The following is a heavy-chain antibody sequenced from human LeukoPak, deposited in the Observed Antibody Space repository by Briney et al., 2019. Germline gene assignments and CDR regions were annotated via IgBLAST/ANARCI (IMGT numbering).Heavy chain of an antibody. D-gene: IGHD3-22*01. CDR1: GGSISSYY. CDR2: IYYSGST. J-gene: IGHJ4*02. CDR3: ARGGGVTYYDSTGYLWYFDY. Sequence: SETLSLTCTVSGGSISSYYWSWIRQPPGKGLEWIGYIYYSGSTKFNPSLKSRVTISVDTSKNQFSLKLSSVTAADTAVYYCARGGGVTYYDSTGYLWYFDYWGQGTLVTVSS. V-gene: IGHV4-59*01.